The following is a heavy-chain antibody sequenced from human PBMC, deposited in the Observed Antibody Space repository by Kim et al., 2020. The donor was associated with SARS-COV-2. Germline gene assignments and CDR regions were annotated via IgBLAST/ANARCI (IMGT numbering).Heavy chain of an antibody. Sequence: TYYNPSLKSRVTISVDTSKNQFSLKLSSVTAADTAVYYCARGDDSTGGDYWGQGTLVTVSS. CDR2: T. V-gene: IGHV4-30-2*04. J-gene: IGHJ4*02. CDR3: ARGDDSTGGDY. D-gene: IGHD3-22*01.